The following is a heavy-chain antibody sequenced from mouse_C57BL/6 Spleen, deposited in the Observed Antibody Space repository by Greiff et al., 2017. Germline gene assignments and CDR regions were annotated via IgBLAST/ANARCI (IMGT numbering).Heavy chain of an antibody. J-gene: IGHJ2*02. D-gene: IGHD2-3*01. CDR3: AIYDGYYLYAMDY. CDR2: INPNNGGT. V-gene: IGHV1-22*01. Sequence: EVHLVESGPELVKPGASVKMSCKASGYTFTDYNMHWVMQSHGKSLEWIGYINPNNGGTSYNQKFKGKATLTVNKSSSTAYMELRSLTSEDSAVYYFAIYDGYYLYAMDYWGQGTSLTVSS. CDR1: GYTFTDYN.